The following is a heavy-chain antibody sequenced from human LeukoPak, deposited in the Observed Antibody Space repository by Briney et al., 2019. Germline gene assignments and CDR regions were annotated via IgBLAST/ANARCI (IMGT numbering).Heavy chain of an antibody. J-gene: IGHJ4*02. CDR1: GGSITRYY. V-gene: IGHV4-59*01. D-gene: IGHD4-23*01. CDR3: ARDPNYGGNLYYFDY. CDR2: IYYSGST. Sequence: SETLSLTCTVSGGSITRYYWSWLRQPPGKGLEWIGYIYYSGSTNYNPSLKSRVTISVDTSKNKFSLKLSSVTAADTAVYYCARDPNYGGNLYYFDYWGQGTLVTVSS.